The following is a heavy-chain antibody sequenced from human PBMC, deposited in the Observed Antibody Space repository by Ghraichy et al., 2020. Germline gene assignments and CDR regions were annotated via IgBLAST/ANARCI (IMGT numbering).Heavy chain of an antibody. CDR3: AKARSLAYCGGDCPYYFDY. Sequence: LSLTCAASGFTFSSYAMRWVRQAPGKGLEWVSAISGSGGSTYYADSVKGQFTISRDNSKNTLYLQMNSLRAEDTAVYYCAKARSLAYCGGDCPYYFDYWGQGTLVTVSS. CDR2: ISGSGGST. D-gene: IGHD2-21*02. V-gene: IGHV3-23*01. CDR1: GFTFSSYA. J-gene: IGHJ4*02.